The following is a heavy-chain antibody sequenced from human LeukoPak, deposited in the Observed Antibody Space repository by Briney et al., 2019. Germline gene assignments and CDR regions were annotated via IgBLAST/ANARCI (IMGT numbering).Heavy chain of an antibody. CDR3: ARGPYYDSSGYTLNGFDY. J-gene: IGHJ4*02. D-gene: IGHD3-22*01. Sequence: GGSLRLSCAASGFTVSSNYMSWVRQAPGKGLEWVSVIYSGGSTYYADSVKGRFTISRDNSKNTLYLQMNSLRAEDTAVSYCARGPYYDSSGYTLNGFDYWGQGTLVTVSS. CDR2: IYSGGST. CDR1: GFTVSSNY. V-gene: IGHV3-53*01.